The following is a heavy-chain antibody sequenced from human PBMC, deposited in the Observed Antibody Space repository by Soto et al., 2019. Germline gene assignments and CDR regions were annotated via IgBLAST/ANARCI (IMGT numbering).Heavy chain of an antibody. D-gene: IGHD3-3*01. V-gene: IGHV3-11*01. CDR1: GFTFSDYY. CDR2: ISSSGSTI. CDR3: ARANAADFYYYYYMDV. J-gene: IGHJ6*03. Sequence: GGSLRLSCAASGFTFSDYYMSWIRQAPGKGLEWVSYISSSGSTIYYADSVKGRFTISRDNAKNSLYLQMNSLRAEDTAVYYCARANAADFYYYYYMDVWGKGTTVTVSS.